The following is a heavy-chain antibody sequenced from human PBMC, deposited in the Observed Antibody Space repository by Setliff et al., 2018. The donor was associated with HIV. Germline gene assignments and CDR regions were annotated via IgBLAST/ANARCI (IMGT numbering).Heavy chain of an antibody. CDR3: AREDY. CDR1: GFTFTNSA. Sequence: GASVKVSCKASGFTFTNSAVQWVRQARGQRLEWMGGIAPNLRMPNYIQKFKGRLTITADESASTAYMELSSLRSEDTAAYYCAREDYWGQGTLVTVSS. J-gene: IGHJ4*02. V-gene: IGHV1-69*10. CDR2: IAPNLRMP.